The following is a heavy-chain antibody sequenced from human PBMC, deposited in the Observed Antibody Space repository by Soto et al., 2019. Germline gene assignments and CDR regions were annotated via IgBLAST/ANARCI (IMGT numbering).Heavy chain of an antibody. D-gene: IGHD3-10*01. V-gene: IGHV1-8*01. CDR1: GYTFTSYN. CDR2: SNSNSGNS. Sequence: DSVKVSCKASGYTFTSYNINWVRQAPGQGLEWVAGSNSNSGNSDHAQKFQGRLTVTRDTSISTAYMELRSLRSDDTADYYCLLLEGFDHWGQGTIVTVYS. CDR3: LLLEGFDH. J-gene: IGHJ4*02.